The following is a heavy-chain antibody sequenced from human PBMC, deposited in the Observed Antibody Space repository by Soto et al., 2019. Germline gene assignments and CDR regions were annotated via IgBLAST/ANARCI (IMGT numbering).Heavy chain of an antibody. Sequence: GGSLRLSCAASGFTFSSYWMHWVRQAPGKGLVWVSRINSDGSSTSYADSVKGRFTISRDNAKNTLYLQMNSLRAEDTAVYYCATPATYYYYYMDVWGKGTTVTVSS. V-gene: IGHV3-74*01. J-gene: IGHJ6*03. CDR3: ATPATYYYYYMDV. CDR1: GFTFSSYW. CDR2: INSDGSST.